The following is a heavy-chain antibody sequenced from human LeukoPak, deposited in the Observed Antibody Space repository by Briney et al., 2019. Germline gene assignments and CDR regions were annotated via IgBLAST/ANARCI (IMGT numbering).Heavy chain of an antibody. Sequence: GASVKVSCKASGYTFTGYYMHWVRQAPGQGLEWMGCINPNSGATNYAQKFQGRVTMTRDTSISTAYMELSGMRSDDTAVYYRASLGLIDYWGQGTLVTVSS. J-gene: IGHJ4*02. CDR2: INPNSGAT. CDR1: GYTFTGYY. V-gene: IGHV1-2*02. D-gene: IGHD3-16*01. CDR3: ASLGLIDY.